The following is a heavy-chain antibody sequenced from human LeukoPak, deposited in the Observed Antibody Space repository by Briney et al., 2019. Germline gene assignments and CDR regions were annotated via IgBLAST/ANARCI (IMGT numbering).Heavy chain of an antibody. CDR2: IYSSGST. J-gene: IGHJ4*02. CDR1: GGSISGGTYY. V-gene: IGHV4-61*02. Sequence: RASETLPLTCTVSGGSISGGTYYWSWIRQPAGKGLEWIGRIYSSGSTNYNPSLKSRVTISVDTSKNQFSLKLSSVTAADTAVYYCAREGCYGLGSYSMRTAFDSWGQGTLVTVSS. CDR3: AREGCYGLGSYSMRTAFDS. D-gene: IGHD3-10*01.